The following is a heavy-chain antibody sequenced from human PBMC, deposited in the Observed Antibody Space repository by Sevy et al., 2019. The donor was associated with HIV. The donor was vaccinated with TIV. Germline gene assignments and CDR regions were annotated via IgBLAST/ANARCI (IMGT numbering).Heavy chain of an antibody. CDR1: GFTFTNAW. CDR2: IKSKSDGGTT. J-gene: IGHJ6*02. V-gene: IGHV3-15*07. D-gene: IGHD3-22*01. CDR3: TTEGGEMIVVEKNYYYYYGMDV. Sequence: GGSLRLSCAASGFTFTNAWMNWVRQAPGKGLEWVGRIKSKSDGGTTDYAAPVKGRFTISRDDSKNTLYLQMNSLKTEDTAVYYCTTEGGEMIVVEKNYYYYYGMDVWGQGTTVTVSS.